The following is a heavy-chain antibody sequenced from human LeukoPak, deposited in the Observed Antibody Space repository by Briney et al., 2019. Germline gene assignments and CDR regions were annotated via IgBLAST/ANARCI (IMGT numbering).Heavy chain of an antibody. J-gene: IGHJ5*02. CDR3: AADRAYYGSGSYVFDP. V-gene: IGHV1-58*02. CDR2: IVVGSGNT. CDR1: GFTFTSSA. D-gene: IGHD3-10*01. Sequence: ASVKVSCKASGFTFTSSAMQWVRQARGQRLEWIGWIVVGSGNTNYAQKLQERVTITRDMSTSTAYMELSSLRSEDTAVYYCAADRAYYGSGSYVFDPWGQGTLVTVSS.